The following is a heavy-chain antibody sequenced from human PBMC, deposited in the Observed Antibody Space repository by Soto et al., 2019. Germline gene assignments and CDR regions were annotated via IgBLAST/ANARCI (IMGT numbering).Heavy chain of an antibody. J-gene: IGHJ5*02. D-gene: IGHD2-2*01. V-gene: IGHV4-31*03. CDR2: IYYSGST. CDR1: GGSISSGGYY. CDR3: ARSGTLGYCSSTSCFPDNNWFDP. Sequence: QVQLQESGPGLVKPSQTLSLTCTVSGGSISSGGYYWSWIRQHPGKGLEWIGYIYYSGSTYYNPSLKSRVTISVDTSKNQFCLQLSSVTAADTAVYYCARSGTLGYCSSTSCFPDNNWFDPWGQGTLVTVSS.